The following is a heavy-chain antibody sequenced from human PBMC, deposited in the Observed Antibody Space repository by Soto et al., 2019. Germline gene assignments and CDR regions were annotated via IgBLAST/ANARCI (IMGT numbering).Heavy chain of an antibody. CDR2: IYYSGST. CDR1: GGSISSSSYY. V-gene: IGHV4-39*01. Sequence: SETLSLTCTVSGGSISSSSYYWGWIRQPPGKGLEWIGSIYYSGSTYYNPSLKIRVTISVDTSKNQSSLKLSSVTAADTAVYYCARQHYDFWSGKNYYMDVWGKGTTVTVSS. D-gene: IGHD3-3*01. CDR3: ARQHYDFWSGKNYYMDV. J-gene: IGHJ6*03.